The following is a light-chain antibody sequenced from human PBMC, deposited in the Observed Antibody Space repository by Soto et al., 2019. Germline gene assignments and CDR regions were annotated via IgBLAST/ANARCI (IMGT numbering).Light chain of an antibody. J-gene: IGKJ4*01. Sequence: AIRMTQSPSSFSASTGDRVTITCRASQGISSYLAWYQQKPGKAPKLLIYAASTLQSGVPSRFSGSGSGTDSTLTISCLQSEDFATYYCQQYYSYPHTFGGGTKVEIK. CDR1: QGISSY. CDR2: AAS. V-gene: IGKV1-8*01. CDR3: QQYYSYPHT.